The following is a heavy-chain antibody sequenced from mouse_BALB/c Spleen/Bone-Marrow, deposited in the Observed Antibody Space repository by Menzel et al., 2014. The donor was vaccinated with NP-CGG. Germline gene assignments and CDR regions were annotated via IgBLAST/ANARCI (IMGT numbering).Heavy chain of an antibody. D-gene: IGHD1-1*01. J-gene: IGHJ3*01. CDR3: GRSGGSSYVFAY. Sequence: VQLQQSGPELVKPGASVKISCKASGYSFTDYFMNWVKQSHGKSLEWIGRINPYNGDTFYNQKFKGEATLTVDKSSSTAHMELLSLTSEDSAVHYCGRSGGSSYVFAYWGQGTLVTVSA. CDR1: GYSFTDYF. CDR2: INPYNGDT. V-gene: IGHV1-37*01.